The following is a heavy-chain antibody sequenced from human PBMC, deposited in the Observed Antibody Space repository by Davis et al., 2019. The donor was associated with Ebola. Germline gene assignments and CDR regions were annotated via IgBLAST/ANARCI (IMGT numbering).Heavy chain of an antibody. Sequence: MPSETLSLTCTVSGGSISSSSYYWGWIRQPPGKGLEWIGSIYYSGSTYYNPSLKSRVTISVDTSKNQFSLKLSSVTAADTAVYYCARQVGATDYWGQGTLVTGSS. CDR3: ARQVGATDY. D-gene: IGHD1-26*01. V-gene: IGHV4-39*01. J-gene: IGHJ4*02. CDR1: GGSISSSSYY. CDR2: IYYSGST.